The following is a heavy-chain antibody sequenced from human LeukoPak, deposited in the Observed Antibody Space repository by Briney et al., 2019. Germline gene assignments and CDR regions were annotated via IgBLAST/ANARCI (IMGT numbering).Heavy chain of an antibody. J-gene: IGHJ4*02. V-gene: IGHV3-23*01. Sequence: QPGGSLRLSCAASGFTFSSYAMSWVRQAPGKGLEWVSAISGSGGSTYYADSVKGRFTIFRDNSKNTLYLQMNSLRAEDTAVYYCAKSLNYYDSSGYYGALDYWGQGTLVTVSS. CDR2: ISGSGGST. CDR1: GFTFSSYA. CDR3: AKSLNYYDSSGYYGALDY. D-gene: IGHD3-22*01.